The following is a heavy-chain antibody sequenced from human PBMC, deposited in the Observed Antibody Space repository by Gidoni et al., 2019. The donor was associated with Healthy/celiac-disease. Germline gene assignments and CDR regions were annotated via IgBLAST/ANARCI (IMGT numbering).Heavy chain of an antibody. D-gene: IGHD1-26*01. V-gene: IGHV4-34*01. J-gene: IGHJ4*02. CDR3: ARGRKEWELLGWYVVDY. CDR2: INHSGST. Sequence: QVQLQQWGAGLLKPSETLSLTCAVYGGSFSGYYWSWIRQPPGKGLEWIGEINHSGSTNYNPSLKSRVTISVDTSKNQFSLKLSSVTAADTAVYYCARGRKEWELLGWYVVDYWGQGTLVTVSS. CDR1: GGSFSGYY.